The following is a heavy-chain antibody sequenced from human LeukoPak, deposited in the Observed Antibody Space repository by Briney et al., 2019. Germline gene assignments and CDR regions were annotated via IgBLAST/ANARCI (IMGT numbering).Heavy chain of an antibody. CDR1: GFTFSSYA. J-gene: IGHJ4*02. D-gene: IGHD6-13*01. CDR3: ARPRWAAAGTRGVVLDY. CDR2: ISYDGSNK. Sequence: GGSLRLSCAASGFTFSSYAMHWVRQAPGKGLEWVAVISYDGSNKYYADSVKGRFTISRDNSKNTLYLQMNGLRAEDTAVYYCARPRWAAAGTRGVVLDYWGQGTLVTVSS. V-gene: IGHV3-30-3*01.